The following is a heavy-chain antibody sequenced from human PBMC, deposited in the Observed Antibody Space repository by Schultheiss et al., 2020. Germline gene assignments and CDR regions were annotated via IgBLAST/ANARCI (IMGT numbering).Heavy chain of an antibody. CDR1: GGSISSYY. CDR2: IYYSGST. V-gene: IGHV4-59*12. CDR3: AGRYCSGGSCYPAY. Sequence: SETLSLTCTVSGGSISSYYWSWIRQPPGKGLEWIGYIYYSGSTNYNPSLKSRVTISVDTSKNHFSLRLSSVTAADTAVYYCAGRYCSGGSCYPAYWGQGTLVTVSS. J-gene: IGHJ4*02. D-gene: IGHD2-15*01.